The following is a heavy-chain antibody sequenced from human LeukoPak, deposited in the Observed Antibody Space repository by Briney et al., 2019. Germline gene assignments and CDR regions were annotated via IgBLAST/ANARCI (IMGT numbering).Heavy chain of an antibody. J-gene: IGHJ4*02. CDR3: ARHQGWLQWEY. V-gene: IGHV4-4*07. CDR2: IYATET. CDR1: GASISDYY. D-gene: IGHD5-24*01. Sequence: PSETLSLTCNVSGASISDYYWSWIRKSAGKGLEWIGRIYATETDFNPSLKSRLTMSIDTSKNQFSLKLRSVTAADTGVYYCARHQGWLQWEYWGQGTLVTVSS.